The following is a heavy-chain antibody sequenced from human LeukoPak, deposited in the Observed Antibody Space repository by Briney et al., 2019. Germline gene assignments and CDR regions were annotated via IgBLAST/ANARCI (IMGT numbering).Heavy chain of an antibody. CDR2: INTNTGNP. V-gene: IGHV7-4-1*02. Sequence: ASVKVSCKASGYTFTSYAMNWVRQAPGQGLEWMGWINTNTGNPTYAQGFTGRFVFSLDTSVSTAYLQISSLKAEGTAVYYCAKDYYGSGSYYYYYYYMDVWGKGTTVTVSS. CDR3: AKDYYGSGSYYYYYYYMDV. D-gene: IGHD3-10*01. J-gene: IGHJ6*03. CDR1: GYTFTSYA.